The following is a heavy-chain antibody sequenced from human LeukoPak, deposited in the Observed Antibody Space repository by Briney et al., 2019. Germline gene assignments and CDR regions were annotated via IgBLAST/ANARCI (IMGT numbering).Heavy chain of an antibody. J-gene: IGHJ4*02. CDR3: ARDGVVTMELDS. V-gene: IGHV4-59*12. Sequence: SETLSLTCTVSGGSISGYYWSWIRQPPGKGLEWIAFIYYSGTTNYNPSLKSRVTISLDTSKNQFSLNLKSVTAADTAMYYCARDGVVTMELDSWGQGTLVTVSS. D-gene: IGHD3-3*01. CDR2: IYYSGTT. CDR1: GGSISGYY.